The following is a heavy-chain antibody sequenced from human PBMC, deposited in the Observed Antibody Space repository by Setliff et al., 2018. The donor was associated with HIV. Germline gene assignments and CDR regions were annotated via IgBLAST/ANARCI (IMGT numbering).Heavy chain of an antibody. CDR1: GGSISSHY. J-gene: IGHJ4*02. V-gene: IGHV4-59*11. CDR3: ARGRSRYYYDGSGYYVDY. CDR2: IYTSGST. D-gene: IGHD3-22*01. Sequence: SETLSLTCTVSGGSISSHYWSWIRQPPGKGLEWIGHIYTSGSTNYNPSLKSRVTMSVDTSKNQLSLKLSSVTAADTAVYYCARGRSRYYYDGSGYYVDYWGQGTLVTVSS.